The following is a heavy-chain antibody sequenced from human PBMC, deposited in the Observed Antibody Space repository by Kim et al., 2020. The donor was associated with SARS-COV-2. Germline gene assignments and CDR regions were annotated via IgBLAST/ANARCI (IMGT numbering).Heavy chain of an antibody. CDR1: GGTFSSYA. D-gene: IGHD6-13*01. CDR2: IIPIFGIA. V-gene: IGHV1-69*04. CDR3: AIAAAGTSVYYYYYYMDV. J-gene: IGHJ6*03. Sequence: SVKVSCKASGGTFSSYAISWVRQAPGQGLEWMGRIIPIFGIANYAQKFQGRVTITADKSTSTAYMELSSLRSEDTAVYYCAIAAAGTSVYYYYYYMDVWGKGTTVTVSS.